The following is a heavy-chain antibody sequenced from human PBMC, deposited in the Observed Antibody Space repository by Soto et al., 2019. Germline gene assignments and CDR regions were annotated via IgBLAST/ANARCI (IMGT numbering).Heavy chain of an antibody. CDR2: IDWDDDK. V-gene: IGHV2-70*11. J-gene: IGHJ4*02. CDR1: GFSLSTSGMC. CDR3: ARTLAASGTIDL. Sequence: SGPTLVNPTQTLTLTCSFSGFSLSTSGMCVSWIRQPPGKALEWLARIDWDDDKYYSRSLRTRLTISKDSSKNQVVLTMTNMDPVDTATFYCARTLAASGTIDLWGQGTLVTVSS. D-gene: IGHD6-13*01.